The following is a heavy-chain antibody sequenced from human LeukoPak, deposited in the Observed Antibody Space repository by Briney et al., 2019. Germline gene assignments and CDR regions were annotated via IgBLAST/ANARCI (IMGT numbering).Heavy chain of an antibody. CDR1: GGSISSYY. CDR3: AREEVDVSWFDP. V-gene: IGHV4-59*01. Sequence: SETLSLTCTVSGGSISSYYWSWIRQPPGKGLEWIGYIYYSGSTNYNPSLKSRVTISVDTSKNQFSLKLSSVTAADTAVYYCAREEVDVSWFDPWGQGTLVTVSS. D-gene: IGHD3-16*01. CDR2: IYYSGST. J-gene: IGHJ5*02.